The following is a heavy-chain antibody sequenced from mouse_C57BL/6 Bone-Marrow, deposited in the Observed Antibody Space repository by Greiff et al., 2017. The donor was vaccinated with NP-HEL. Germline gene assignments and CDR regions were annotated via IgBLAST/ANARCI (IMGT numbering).Heavy chain of an antibody. V-gene: IGHV1-52*01. CDR1: GYTFTSYW. J-gene: IGHJ4*01. D-gene: IGHD1-1*01. CDR2: IDPSDSET. CDR3: ARKLYYAPAMDY. Sequence: QVQLQQPGAELVRPGSSVKLSCKASGYTFTSYWMHWVKQRPIQGLEWIGNIDPSDSETHYNQKFKDKATLTVDKSSSTAYMQLSSLTSEDSAVYYCARKLYYAPAMDYWGQGTSVTVSS.